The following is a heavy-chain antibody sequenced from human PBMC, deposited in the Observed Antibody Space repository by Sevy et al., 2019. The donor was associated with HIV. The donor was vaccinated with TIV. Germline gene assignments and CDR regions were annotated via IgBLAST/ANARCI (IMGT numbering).Heavy chain of an antibody. CDR2: IKQDAGQK. D-gene: IGHD1-7*01. CDR1: VFTFSKYW. CDR3: ARDDGNYYFHY. V-gene: IGHV3-7*01. J-gene: IGHJ4*02. Sequence: GGSLRLSCAASVFTFSKYWRGWVRQAPGKGLEWVANIKQDAGQKYYVDSVKGRFTISRDNAKNSLYLQMNSLRAEDTAVYFCARDDGNYYFHYWGQGTLVTVSS.